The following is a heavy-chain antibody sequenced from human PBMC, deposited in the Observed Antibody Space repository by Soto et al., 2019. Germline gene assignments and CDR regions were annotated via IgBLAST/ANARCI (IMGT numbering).Heavy chain of an antibody. CDR1: GFTFSSYA. Sequence: GGSLRLSCAASGFTFSSYAMSWVRQAPGKGLEWVSAISGSGGSTYYADSVKGRFTISRDNSKKTLYLQMNSLRAEDTAVYYCATTHLYYYYMDVWGKGTTVTVSS. CDR3: ATTHLYYYYMDV. J-gene: IGHJ6*03. V-gene: IGHV3-23*01. D-gene: IGHD1-1*01. CDR2: ISGSGGST.